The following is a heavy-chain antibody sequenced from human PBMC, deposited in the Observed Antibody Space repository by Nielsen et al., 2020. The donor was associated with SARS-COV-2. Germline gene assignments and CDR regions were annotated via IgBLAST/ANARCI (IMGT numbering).Heavy chain of an antibody. V-gene: IGHV1-8*01. CDR1: GYTFTSDE. Sequence: ASVKVSCKASGYTFTSDEINWVRQATGQGLEWIGWMNPNTGDTGYSQRFLGRVTMTRDTSISTAYMELTSLRSADTAVYYCARELRVGMAINGPSDIWGQGTMVTVSS. D-gene: IGHD5-24*01. J-gene: IGHJ3*02. CDR3: ARELRVGMAINGPSDI. CDR2: MNPNTGDT.